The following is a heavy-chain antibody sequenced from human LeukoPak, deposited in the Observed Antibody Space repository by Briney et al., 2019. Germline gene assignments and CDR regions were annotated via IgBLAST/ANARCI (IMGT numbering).Heavy chain of an antibody. V-gene: IGHV3-30*01. Sequence: GTSLRLSCAASGFTFSTYSMHWVRQAPGKGLERVALISFEGGHQYYADSVKGRFTISRDNSKTTLYLQLTSLRTEDTAVYYCARSGNPQQYLWVGFYSYMDVWGKGTAVTVSS. D-gene: IGHD3-10*01. CDR3: ARSGNPQQYLWVGFYSYMDV. J-gene: IGHJ6*03. CDR2: ISFEGGHQ. CDR1: GFTFSTYS.